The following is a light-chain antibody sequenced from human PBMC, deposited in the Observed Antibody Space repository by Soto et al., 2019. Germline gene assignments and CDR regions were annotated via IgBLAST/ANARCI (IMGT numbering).Light chain of an antibody. CDR3: LQDYSYPRT. J-gene: IGKJ1*01. CDR1: QAIRND. Sequence: AIQMTQSPSSLASSLVCMFTTTFRASQAIRNDLGWYQQKPGKAPKLLVYAASSLQSGVPSRFSGSGSGTDFTLTISSLQPEDFATYYCLQDYSYPRTFGQGTKVDIK. CDR2: AAS. V-gene: IGKV1-6*01.